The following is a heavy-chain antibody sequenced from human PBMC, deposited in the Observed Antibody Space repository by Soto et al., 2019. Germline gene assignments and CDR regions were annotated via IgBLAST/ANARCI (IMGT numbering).Heavy chain of an antibody. J-gene: IGHJ4*02. CDR1: GFTFSSYW. D-gene: IGHD3-10*02. V-gene: IGHV3-23*01. Sequence: GGSLRLSCAASGFTFSSYWMSWVRQAPGKGLEWVSAISGSGGSTYYADSVKGRFTISRDNSKNTLYLQMNSLRAEDTAVYYCAKDNDRGVINYFDYWGQGTLVTVSS. CDR3: AKDNDRGVINYFDY. CDR2: ISGSGGST.